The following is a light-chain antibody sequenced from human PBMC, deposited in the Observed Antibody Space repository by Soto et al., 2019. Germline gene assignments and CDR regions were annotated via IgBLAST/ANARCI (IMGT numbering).Light chain of an antibody. CDR3: KQYGSSPWT. CDR1: QSVSSSY. V-gene: IGKV3-20*01. Sequence: EIVLTQSPGTLSLSPGERATLSCRASQSVSSSYLAWYQQKPGQAPRLLIYGASSRATGIPDRFSGSGSGTDFTLTISILEPEDFAVYYCKQYGSSPWTFGQGTKVESK. CDR2: GAS. J-gene: IGKJ1*01.